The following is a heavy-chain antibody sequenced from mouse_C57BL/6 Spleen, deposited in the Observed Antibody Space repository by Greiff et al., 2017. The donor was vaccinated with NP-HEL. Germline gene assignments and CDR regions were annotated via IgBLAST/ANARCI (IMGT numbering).Heavy chain of an antibody. Sequence: QVQLQQPGAELVKPGASVKLSCKASGYTFTSYWMQWVKQRPGQGLEWIGEIDPSDSYTNYNQKFKGKATLTVDTSSSTAYMQLSSLTSEDSAVYYCARADYGSRYLPWFAYWGQWTLVTVAA. V-gene: IGHV1-50*01. D-gene: IGHD1-1*01. CDR1: GYTFTSYW. CDR3: ARADYGSRYLPWFAY. J-gene: IGHJ3*01. CDR2: IDPSDSYT.